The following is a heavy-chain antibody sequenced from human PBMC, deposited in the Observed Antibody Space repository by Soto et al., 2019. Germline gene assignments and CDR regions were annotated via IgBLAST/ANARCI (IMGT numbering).Heavy chain of an antibody. Sequence: LRLSCAASGITFSSNGMHWVRQAPGKGLEWVAVISDDGTKKYYADTVKGRFTISRDNSKKTLYLQMNSLRVEDTAVYYCAKGATGTTYYYGMDVWGQGTTVTVSS. CDR2: ISDDGTKK. J-gene: IGHJ6*02. V-gene: IGHV3-30*18. CDR3: AKGATGTTYYYGMDV. CDR1: GITFSSNG. D-gene: IGHD1-1*01.